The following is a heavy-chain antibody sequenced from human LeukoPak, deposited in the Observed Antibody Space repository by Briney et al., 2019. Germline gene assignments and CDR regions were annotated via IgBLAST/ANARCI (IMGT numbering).Heavy chain of an antibody. CDR2: IRYDGSNK. Sequence: GGSLRLSCAASGFTFSSYAMSWVRQAPGKGLEWVAFIRYDGSNKYYADSVKGRFTISRDNAKNSLYLQMNSLRAEDTAVYYCARVTRGVNYYDNSGYYYFDYWGQGTLVTVSS. CDR3: ARVTRGVNYYDNSGYYYFDY. D-gene: IGHD3-22*01. CDR1: GFTFSSYA. V-gene: IGHV3-30*02. J-gene: IGHJ4*02.